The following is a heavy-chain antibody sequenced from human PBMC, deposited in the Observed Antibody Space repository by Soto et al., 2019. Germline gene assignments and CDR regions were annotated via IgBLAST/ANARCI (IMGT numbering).Heavy chain of an antibody. CDR2: ISSSSITT. CDR1: GFSFGDFY. V-gene: IGHV3-11*01. J-gene: IGHJ4*02. CDR3: ARETPYDIVPGYSKMYMDS. Sequence: VQLMEAGGGLVRPGGSLRLSCAASGFSFGDFYMNWVRLAPGRGLEWVSYISSSSITTYYADSVRGRFTTSRDNAQKTLYLHMNSLRADDTAVYFCARETPYDIVPGYSKMYMDSWGPGTQVTV. D-gene: IGHD3-9*01.